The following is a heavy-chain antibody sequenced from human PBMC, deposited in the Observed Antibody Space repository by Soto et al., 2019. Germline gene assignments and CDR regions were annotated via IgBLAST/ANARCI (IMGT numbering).Heavy chain of an antibody. J-gene: IGHJ6*02. Sequence: PPETLSLTCPVSGGSISSSSYYLGWIRQPPVKGLEWIGSIYYSGSNYYNPSLKSRVTISVDTSKKQFSLKMSSVTAADTAVYYCLGDCSDQPGYGMDLWGQGNRVNVS. CDR3: LGDCSDQPGYGMDL. D-gene: IGHD2-15*01. CDR2: IYYSGSN. CDR1: GGSISSSSYY. V-gene: IGHV4-39*01.